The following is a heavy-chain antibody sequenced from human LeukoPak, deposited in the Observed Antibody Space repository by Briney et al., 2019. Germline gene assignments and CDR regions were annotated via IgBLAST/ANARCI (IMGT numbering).Heavy chain of an antibody. J-gene: IGHJ4*02. CDR3: ARVPIPYYYDSSGYPDY. CDR2: ISAYNGNT. D-gene: IGHD3-22*01. CDR1: GYTFTSYG. V-gene: IGHV1-18*01. Sequence: GASVKVSCKASGYTFTSYGISWVRQAPGQGLEWMGWISAYNGNTNYAQKLQGRVTMTTDTSTSTAYMELRSLRSDDTAVYYCARVPIPYYYDSSGYPDYWGQGTLVTVSS.